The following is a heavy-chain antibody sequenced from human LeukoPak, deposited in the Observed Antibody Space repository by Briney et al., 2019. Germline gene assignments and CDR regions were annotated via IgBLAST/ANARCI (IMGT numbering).Heavy chain of an antibody. CDR1: GFTFSSYA. V-gene: IGHV3-23*01. D-gene: IGHD6-13*01. CDR3: AKELTNSPAAVQHY. Sequence: GGSLRLSCAASGFTFSSYAMHWVRQAPGKGLEWVSAISGSGGSTYYADSVRGRFTISRDNSKNTLYLQMNSLRAEDTAVYYCAKELTNSPAAVQHYWGQGTLVTVSS. J-gene: IGHJ4*02. CDR2: ISGSGGST.